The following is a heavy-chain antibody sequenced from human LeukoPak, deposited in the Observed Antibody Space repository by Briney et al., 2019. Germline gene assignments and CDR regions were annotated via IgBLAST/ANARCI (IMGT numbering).Heavy chain of an antibody. Sequence: GGSLRLSCAASRFTFSNYWMTWVRQAPGKGLEWVGNIKQDGSEKYYVDSVKGRFTISRDNAKNSLYLQMNSLKSEDSAAYYCARGPAANSGNYYAGDYGGQGTLVTVSS. CDR2: IKQDGSEK. CDR3: ARGPAANSGNYYAGDY. V-gene: IGHV3-7*01. J-gene: IGHJ4*02. CDR1: RFTFSNYW. D-gene: IGHD1-26*01.